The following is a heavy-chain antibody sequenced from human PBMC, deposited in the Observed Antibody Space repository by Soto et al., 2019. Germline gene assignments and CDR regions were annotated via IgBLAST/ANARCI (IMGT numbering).Heavy chain of an antibody. CDR2: ISYDGGNK. V-gene: IGHV3-30*18. Sequence: GGSLRLSCAASGFSLSTYGMHWVRQAPGKGLEWVATISYDGGNKFYADSAKGRFTISRDNSKNTLYLQMNSLRANDTAVYYCSKDSSVVAAGSGGWFDPWGQGTLVTVSS. CDR3: SKDSSVVAAGSGGWFDP. CDR1: GFSLSTYG. J-gene: IGHJ5*02. D-gene: IGHD6-13*01.